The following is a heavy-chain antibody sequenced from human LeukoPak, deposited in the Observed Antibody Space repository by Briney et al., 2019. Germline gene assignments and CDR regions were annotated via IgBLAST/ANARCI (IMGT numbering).Heavy chain of an antibody. CDR2: IYNSGNI. D-gene: IGHD4-17*01. V-gene: IGHV4-30-4*01. CDR1: GGSISSGDYY. Sequence: SETLSLTCTVSGGSISSGDYYWSWIRQPPGKGLEWIGYIYNSGNIYYSPSLKSRVIISVDTSKNQFSLKLSSVTAADTAVYYCARLRYGDYYFDYWGQGTLVTVSS. J-gene: IGHJ4*02. CDR3: ARLRYGDYYFDY.